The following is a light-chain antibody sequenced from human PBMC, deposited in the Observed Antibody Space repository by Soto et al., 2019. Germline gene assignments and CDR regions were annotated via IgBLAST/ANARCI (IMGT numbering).Light chain of an antibody. J-gene: IGLJ3*02. CDR2: SDT. Sequence: QSVLTQPPSASGTPGQTITISCSGSMSNTEVHSVHWYQQLPGTAPKLLIYSDTQRPSGVPDRFSGSKSSTSAYLGISGLRSEDEAEYFCAAWDDSLSGLVFGGGTKVTVL. CDR3: AAWDDSLSGLV. V-gene: IGLV1-47*02. CDR1: MSNTEVHS.